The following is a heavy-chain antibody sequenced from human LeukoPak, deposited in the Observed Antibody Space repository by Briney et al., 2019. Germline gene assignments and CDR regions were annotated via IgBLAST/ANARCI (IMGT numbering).Heavy chain of an antibody. CDR1: GFTFSSYA. J-gene: IGHJ6*02. CDR2: ISYDGSKK. Sequence: GGFLRLSCAASGFTFSSYAMHWVRRAPGKGLEWVAVISYDGSKKYYADAVKGRFTISRDNSKNTLYLQMNSLRAEDTAVYYCARERAATSGMDVWGQGTTVTVSS. V-gene: IGHV3-30-3*01. D-gene: IGHD5-12*01. CDR3: ARERAATSGMDV.